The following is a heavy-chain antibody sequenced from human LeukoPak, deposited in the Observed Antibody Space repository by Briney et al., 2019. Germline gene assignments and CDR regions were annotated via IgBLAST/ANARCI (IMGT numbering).Heavy chain of an antibody. Sequence: GASVKVSCKASGYTFTSYAMNWVRQAPGQGLEWMGWINTNTGDPTYAQGFTGRFVFSLDTSVSTAYLQISSLKAEDTAVYYCARDSYYYGSGSPSEAPLYNWFDPWGQGTLVTVSS. D-gene: IGHD3-10*01. CDR2: INTNTGDP. J-gene: IGHJ5*02. V-gene: IGHV7-4-1*02. CDR3: ARDSYYYGSGSPSEAPLYNWFDP. CDR1: GYTFTSYA.